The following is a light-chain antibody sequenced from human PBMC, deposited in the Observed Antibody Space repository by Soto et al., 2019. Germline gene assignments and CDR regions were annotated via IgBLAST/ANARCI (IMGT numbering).Light chain of an antibody. CDR3: QKYNSAPFT. J-gene: IGKJ4*01. Sequence: DIQMTQSPSSLSASVGDRVTITCRASQGISSYLAWYQQKPGKVPELLVYAASTLQSGVPSRFSGSGSGADFTLTISSLHPEDVETYYCQKYNSAPFTFGGGTKVEIK. V-gene: IGKV1-27*01. CDR2: AAS. CDR1: QGISSY.